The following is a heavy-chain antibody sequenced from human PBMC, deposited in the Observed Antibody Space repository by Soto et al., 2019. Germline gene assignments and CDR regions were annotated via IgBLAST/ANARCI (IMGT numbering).Heavy chain of an antibody. J-gene: IGHJ4*02. CDR1: GFTVSTKY. CDR2: LYSGGST. V-gene: IGHV3-66*01. CDR3: ARDPWAADY. D-gene: IGHD3-16*01. Sequence: EVQLVESGGGLVQPGGSLRLSCEDSGFTVSTKYMSWVRQAPGKGLEWVAVLYSGGSTFYADSVRGRFTISRDNSKNTVNLKRNSLRAEDTAVYYCARDPWAADYWGQGTLVTFSS.